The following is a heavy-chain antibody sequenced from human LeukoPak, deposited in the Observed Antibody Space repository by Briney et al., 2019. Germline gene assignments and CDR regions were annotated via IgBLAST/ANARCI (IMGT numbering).Heavy chain of an antibody. J-gene: IGHJ4*02. CDR1: GFTFSSYG. D-gene: IGHD3-10*01. CDR3: AKSAVWFGELFSFDY. CDR2: IRYDGSNK. V-gene: IGHV3-30*02. Sequence: GGSLRLSCAASGFTFSSYGMHWVRQAPGKGLEWVAFIRYDGSNKYYADSVKGRFTISRDNSKNTLYLQMNSLRAEDTAVYYCAKSAVWFGELFSFDYWGQGTLVTVSS.